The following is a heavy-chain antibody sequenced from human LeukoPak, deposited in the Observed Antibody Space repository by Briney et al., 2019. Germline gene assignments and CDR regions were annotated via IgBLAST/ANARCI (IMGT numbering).Heavy chain of an antibody. CDR1: GITFSDYA. D-gene: IGHD3-3*01. V-gene: IGHV3-30*04. Sequence: GRSLRLSCAASGITFSDYAMNWVRQAPGKGLEWVAVISFDGSNKYYADSVKGRFTISRDNAKNSLYLQMNSLRAEDTAVYYCARDYGYYDFWSGYHFDYWGQGTLVTVSS. CDR2: ISFDGSNK. CDR3: ARDYGYYDFWSGYHFDY. J-gene: IGHJ4*02.